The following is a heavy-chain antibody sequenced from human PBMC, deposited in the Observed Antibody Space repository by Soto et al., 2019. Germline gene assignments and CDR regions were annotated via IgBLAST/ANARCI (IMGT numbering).Heavy chain of an antibody. CDR1: GGSISSSNW. CDR3: AIRTTVTTRLGY. D-gene: IGHD4-17*01. V-gene: IGHV4-4*02. J-gene: IGHJ4*02. CDR2: IYHSVST. Sequence: QVQLQESGPGLVKPSGTLSLTCAVSGGSISSSNWWSWVRQPPGKGLEWIGEIYHSVSTHYNPSLNSRATISVDKSQDLSSLKLSSVTAADTAVYYCAIRTTVTTRLGYWGQGTLVTVSS.